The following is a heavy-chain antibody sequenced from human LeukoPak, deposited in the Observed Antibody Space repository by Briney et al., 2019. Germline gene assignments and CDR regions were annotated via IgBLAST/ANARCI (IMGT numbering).Heavy chain of an antibody. J-gene: IGHJ6*02. CDR2: ISAYNGNT. CDR3: ARGSEPAAFYYYYYGMDV. V-gene: IGHV1-18*01. CDR1: GYTFTSYG. D-gene: IGHD2-2*01. Sequence: ASVKVSCKASGYTFTSYGISWVRQAPGQGLEWMGWISAYNGNTNYAQKFQGRVTITADESTSTAYMELSSLRSEDTAVYYCARGSEPAAFYYYYYGMDVWGQGTTVTVSS.